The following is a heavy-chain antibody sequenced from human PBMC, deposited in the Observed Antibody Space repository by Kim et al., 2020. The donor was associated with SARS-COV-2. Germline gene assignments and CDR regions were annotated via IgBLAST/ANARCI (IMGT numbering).Heavy chain of an antibody. CDR1: GFTFSSYA. V-gene: IGHV3-23*01. D-gene: IGHD6-13*01. J-gene: IGHJ4*02. CDR3: AKDGGGIAAAGGPFDY. CDR2: ISGSGGST. Sequence: GGSLRLSCAASGFTFSSYAMSWVRQAPGKGLEWVSAISGSGGSTYSADSVKGRFTSSRDNTKNTLYLQMNSLRAEDTAVYYGAKDGGGIAAAGGPFDYWGEGTLVAVS.